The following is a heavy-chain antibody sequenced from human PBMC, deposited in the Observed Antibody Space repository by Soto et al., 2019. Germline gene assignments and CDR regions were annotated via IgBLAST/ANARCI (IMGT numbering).Heavy chain of an antibody. D-gene: IGHD3-22*01. CDR2: IYYSGST. CDR3: ARTSYDSSGTAADP. V-gene: IGHV4-31*03. CDR1: GGSISSGNNY. Sequence: QVQLQETGPGLVKPSQTLSLTCTVSGGSISSGNNYWSWIRQHPGKGLEWIGYIYYSGSTYYNPSLKSRVTISVDTSKNQFSLKLSSVTAADTAVYYCARTSYDSSGTAADPWGQGTLVTVSS. J-gene: IGHJ5*02.